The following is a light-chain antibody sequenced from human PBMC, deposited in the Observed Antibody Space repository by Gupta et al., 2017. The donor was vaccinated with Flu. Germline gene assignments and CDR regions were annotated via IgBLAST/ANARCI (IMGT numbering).Light chain of an antibody. CDR3: QQGNSSPYT. Sequence: PSLLYASVGDRVTITCRASQGVSRYLAWYQQNPGKAPKLLIYSASTVKAGVPSRFSGSGXGKXFTLTIXNLQAEDFATYCCQQGNSSPYTFGXGTKLDVK. J-gene: IGKJ2*01. CDR1: QGVSRY. CDR2: SAS. V-gene: IGKV1-9*01.